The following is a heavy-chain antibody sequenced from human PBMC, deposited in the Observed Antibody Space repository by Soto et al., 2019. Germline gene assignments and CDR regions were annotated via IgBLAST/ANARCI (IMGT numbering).Heavy chain of an antibody. V-gene: IGHV4-34*01. CDR3: ARVPVVGNSGYEDHDAFDI. D-gene: IGHD5-12*01. CDR2: INHSGRT. CDR1: GGSFIGYY. J-gene: IGHJ3*02. Sequence: SEALSLTCAVDGGSFIGYYCSGILQPPENGLERIGEINHSGRTNYKPSLQNRGTISVDTSKNQFSLTLSSVTAADTAVYYCARVPVVGNSGYEDHDAFDIWGQGTIVTVSS.